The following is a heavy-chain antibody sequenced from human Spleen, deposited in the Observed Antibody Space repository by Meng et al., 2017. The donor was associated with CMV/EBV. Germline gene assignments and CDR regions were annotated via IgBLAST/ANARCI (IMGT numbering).Heavy chain of an antibody. D-gene: IGHD1-1*01. CDR3: VREDNWSWSEFFNH. Sequence: GESLKISCVASGFTFTSYWMHWVRQVPGKGLEWIARINGDGSGPKYADSVKGRFTISRDNAKNTVYLQMKSLRVEDTAIYYCVREDNWSWSEFFNHWGQGALVTVS. CDR1: GFTFTSYW. V-gene: IGHV3-74*03. J-gene: IGHJ1*01. CDR2: INGDGSGP.